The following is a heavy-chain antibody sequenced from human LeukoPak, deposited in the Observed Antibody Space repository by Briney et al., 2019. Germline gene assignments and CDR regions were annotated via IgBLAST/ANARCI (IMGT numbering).Heavy chain of an antibody. CDR3: AREEYYYDSSGYSS. CDR2: IYTSGST. J-gene: IGHJ5*02. V-gene: IGHV4-61*02. Sequence: ASQTLSLTCTVPGGSISSGSYYSSWIRQPAGKGLEWIGRIYTSGSTNYNPSLKSRVTISVDTSKNQFSMKLSSVTAADTAVYYCAREEYYYDSSGYSSWGQGTLVTVSS. CDR1: GGSISSGSYY. D-gene: IGHD3-22*01.